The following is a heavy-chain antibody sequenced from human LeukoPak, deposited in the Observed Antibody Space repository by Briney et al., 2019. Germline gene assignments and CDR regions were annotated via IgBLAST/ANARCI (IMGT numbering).Heavy chain of an antibody. CDR2: IIPIFGTA. CDR3: ARALRATNNYYYYYMDV. J-gene: IGHJ6*03. Sequence: SVKVSCKASGGTFSSYAISWVRQAPGQGLEWMGGIIPIFGTANYAQKFQGRVTTTTDESTSTAYMELSSLRSEDTAVYYCARALRATNNYYYYYMDVWGKGTTVTVSS. D-gene: IGHD5-24*01. V-gene: IGHV1-69*05. CDR1: GGTFSSYA.